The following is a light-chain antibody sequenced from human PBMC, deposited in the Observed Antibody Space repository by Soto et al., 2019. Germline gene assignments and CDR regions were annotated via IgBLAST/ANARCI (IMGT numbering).Light chain of an antibody. V-gene: IGLV2-14*01. J-gene: IGLJ2*01. CDR1: SSDVGNYNF. Sequence: QAALTQPASVSGSPGQSITISCTGTSSDVGNYNFVSWYQQHPDKAPKLILYEVRNRPSGVSNRFSGSKSGNTASLTISGLQAEDEADYYCSSYTSTSTPVVFGGGPKVTVL. CDR2: EVR. CDR3: SSYTSTSTPVV.